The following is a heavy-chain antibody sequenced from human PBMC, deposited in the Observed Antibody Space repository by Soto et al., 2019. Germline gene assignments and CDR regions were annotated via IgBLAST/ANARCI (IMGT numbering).Heavy chain of an antibody. Sequence: QVQRVQSGAEVKKPGASVKVSCKASGYTFTSYDINWVRQATVQGLEWRGWMNPNSGNTGYAQKFQGRVTMTRNTSISTAYMELSSLRSEDTAVYYCARMFTIFGVVEYGMDVWGQGTTVTVSS. CDR3: ARMFTIFGVVEYGMDV. V-gene: IGHV1-8*01. D-gene: IGHD3-3*01. CDR2: MNPNSGNT. J-gene: IGHJ6*02. CDR1: GYTFTSYD.